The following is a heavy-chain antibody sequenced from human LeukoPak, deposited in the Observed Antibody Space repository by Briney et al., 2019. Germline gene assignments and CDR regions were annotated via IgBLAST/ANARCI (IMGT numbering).Heavy chain of an antibody. Sequence: GGSLRLSCAASGFTVSSSYMSWVRQAPGRGLEWVSVIYSGGITYYADSVKGRFTISRDNSKNTLYLQMNSLRAEDTAVYYCARVDSSSWYYFDYWGQGTLVTVSS. D-gene: IGHD6-13*01. V-gene: IGHV3-66*01. J-gene: IGHJ4*02. CDR3: ARVDSSSWYYFDY. CDR2: IYSGGIT. CDR1: GFTVSSSY.